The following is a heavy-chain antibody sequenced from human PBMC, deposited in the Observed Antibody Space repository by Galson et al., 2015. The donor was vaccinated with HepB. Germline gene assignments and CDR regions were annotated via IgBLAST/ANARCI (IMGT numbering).Heavy chain of an antibody. CDR1: QFTLSDAW. Sequence: SLRLSCAASQFTLSDAWMSWVRQAPGKGLEWVGRIKSNTDGGTTDYAAPVKGRFNLSRDDSKNTLFLQMNSLKAEDTAVYYCTTLQSWGHWGQGTLVTVSS. V-gene: IGHV3-15*01. D-gene: IGHD5-24*01. J-gene: IGHJ4*02. CDR2: IKSNTDGGTT. CDR3: TTLQSWGH.